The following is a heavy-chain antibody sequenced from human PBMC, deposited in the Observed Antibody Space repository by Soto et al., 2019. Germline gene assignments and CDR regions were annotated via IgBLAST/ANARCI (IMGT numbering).Heavy chain of an antibody. CDR2: IYPGDSDT. CDR1: GYSFTNYW. V-gene: IGHV5-51*01. D-gene: IGHD5-18*01. J-gene: IGHJ4*02. Sequence: PGESLKISCKGSGYSFTNYWIAWVRQMPGKGLEWMGIIYPGDSDTRYSPSFQGQVTISADKSIGTAYLQWSSLKASDIAMYYCARFTAMENYFDYWGQGTLVTVSS. CDR3: ARFTAMENYFDY.